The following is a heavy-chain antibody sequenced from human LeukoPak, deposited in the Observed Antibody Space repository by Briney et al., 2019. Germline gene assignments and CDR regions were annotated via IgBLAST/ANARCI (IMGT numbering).Heavy chain of an antibody. CDR1: GFTFNSYT. J-gene: IGHJ6*03. CDR2: ITSGSSTI. Sequence: GGSLRLSCAASGFTFNSYTMNWVRQAPGKGLEWVSYITSGSSTIYYADSVKGRFTISRDNAKNSLFLQMNSLRAEDTAVYYCVGVAETNYYYSMDVWGKGTTVTVSS. V-gene: IGHV3-48*01. D-gene: IGHD6-19*01. CDR3: VGVAETNYYYSMDV.